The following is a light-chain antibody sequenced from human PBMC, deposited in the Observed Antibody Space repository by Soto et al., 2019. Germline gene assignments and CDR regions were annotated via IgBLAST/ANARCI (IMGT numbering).Light chain of an antibody. CDR2: WAS. V-gene: IGKV4-1*01. CDR1: QSVLYSSNNKNY. Sequence: DIVMTQSPDSLAVSLGERATINCKSSQSVLYSSNNKNYLAWYQQKPGQPPKLLIYWASTRQSGVPDRFRGSGSGTDFTLTISSLQAEDVAVYYCQQCYTTPRTFGQGTKVEIK. CDR3: QQCYTTPRT. J-gene: IGKJ1*01.